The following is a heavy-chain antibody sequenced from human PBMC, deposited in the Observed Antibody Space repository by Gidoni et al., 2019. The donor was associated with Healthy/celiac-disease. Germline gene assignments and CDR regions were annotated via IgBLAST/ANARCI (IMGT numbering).Heavy chain of an antibody. D-gene: IGHD2-8*01. Sequence: QVQRQRWGAGLLTAAEPLSRTCAVSGESFSGYYWSWIRQPPGKGLEWIGEINHSGSTNQNPSLKTRVTLAVVTSTTQFSPKLPSVTPADPASYYCARGESRSRSRRCFDPWGQGTLVTVSS. CDR3: ARGESRSRSRRCFDP. CDR2: INHSGST. CDR1: GESFSGYY. V-gene: IGHV4-34*01. J-gene: IGHJ5*02.